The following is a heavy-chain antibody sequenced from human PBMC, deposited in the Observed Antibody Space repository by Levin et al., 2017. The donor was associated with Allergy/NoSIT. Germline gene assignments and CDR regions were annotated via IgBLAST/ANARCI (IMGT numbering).Heavy chain of an antibody. CDR2: ISTGSSTI. CDR3: ARVRHDSGYDYVPPYLDN. Sequence: GGSLRLSCAASGFIFSIYNMNWVRQAPGKGLEWISSISTGSSTIYYADSVKGRFTISRDNANNSLYLQMNSLRDEDTAVYYCARVRHDSGYDYVPPYLDNWGQGTLVTVSS. J-gene: IGHJ4*02. CDR1: GFIFSIYN. V-gene: IGHV3-48*02. D-gene: IGHD5-12*01.